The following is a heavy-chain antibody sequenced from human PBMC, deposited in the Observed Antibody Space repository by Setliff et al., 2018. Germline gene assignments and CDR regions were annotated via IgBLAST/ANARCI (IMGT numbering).Heavy chain of an antibody. CDR2: INVNSGDT. D-gene: IGHD2-21*01. Sequence: ASVKVSCKASGYTFTGYYIHWVRQAPGEGLEWMGCINVNSGDTNYAQKFQGRVIVTRDTSSSTAYMELRSLRPDDTAVYFCARVLAADTYQDYWGQGTLVTVSS. V-gene: IGHV1-2*02. CDR3: ARVLAADTYQDY. J-gene: IGHJ4*02. CDR1: GYTFTGYY.